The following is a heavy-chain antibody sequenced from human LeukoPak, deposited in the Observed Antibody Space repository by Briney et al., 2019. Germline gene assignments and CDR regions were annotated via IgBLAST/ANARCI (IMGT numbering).Heavy chain of an antibody. Sequence: GGSLRLSCAASGFTFNSYTMNWVRQAPGKGLESVSSIRSNSRGINYADSVKGRFTISRDNSKNTLYLQMNSLRAEDTAVYYCAKDLQEVGLRYFDWSTLALGYWGQGTLVTVSS. J-gene: IGHJ4*02. CDR2: IRSNSRGI. CDR1: GFTFNSYT. V-gene: IGHV3-48*01. D-gene: IGHD3-9*01. CDR3: AKDLQEVGLRYFDWSTLALGY.